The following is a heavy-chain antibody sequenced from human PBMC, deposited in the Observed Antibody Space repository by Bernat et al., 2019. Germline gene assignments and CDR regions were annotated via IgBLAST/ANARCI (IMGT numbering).Heavy chain of an antibody. CDR1: GYSFTSYW. CDR2: IYPGDSDT. V-gene: IGHV5-51*01. D-gene: IGHD3-10*01. J-gene: IGHJ4*02. CDR3: ARHNVYYYGSGSYYGRGFDY. Sequence: EVQLVQSGAEVKKPGESLKISCKGSGYSFTSYWIGWVRQMPGKGLEWMGIIYPGDSDTRYSPSFQGQVTISADKSISTAYLQWSSLKASDTAMYYCARHNVYYYGSGSYYGRGFDYWGQGTLVTVSS.